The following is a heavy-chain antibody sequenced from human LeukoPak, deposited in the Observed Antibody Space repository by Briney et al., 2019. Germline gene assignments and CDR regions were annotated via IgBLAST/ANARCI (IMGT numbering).Heavy chain of an antibody. V-gene: IGHV1-46*01. CDR1: GYTFTSYY. Sequence: GASVKISFKASGYTFTSYYMHWVRQAPGQGLEWMGIINPSGGSTSYAQKFQGRVTMTRDTSTSTVYMELSSLRSGDTAVYYCARDGSAVPFDYWGQGTLVTVSS. CDR2: INPSGGST. D-gene: IGHD2-2*01. J-gene: IGHJ4*02. CDR3: ARDGSAVPFDY.